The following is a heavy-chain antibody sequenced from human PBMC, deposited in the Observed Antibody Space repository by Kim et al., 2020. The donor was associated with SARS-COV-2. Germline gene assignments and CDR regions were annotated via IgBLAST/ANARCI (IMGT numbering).Heavy chain of an antibody. D-gene: IGHD3-9*01. Sequence: GGSLRLSCAASGFTFSSYAMSWVRQAPGKGLEWVSAISGSGGSTYYADSVKGRFTISRDNSKNTLYLQMNSLRAEDTAVYYCAKDGGGGVFDWLLFVAFDYWGQGTLVTVSS. CDR2: ISGSGGST. V-gene: IGHV3-23*01. CDR3: AKDGGGGVFDWLLFVAFDY. CDR1: GFTFSSYA. J-gene: IGHJ4*02.